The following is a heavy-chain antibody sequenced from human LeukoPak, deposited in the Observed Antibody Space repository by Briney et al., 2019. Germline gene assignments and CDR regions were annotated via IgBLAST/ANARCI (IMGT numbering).Heavy chain of an antibody. CDR1: GEPFSRYY. V-gene: IGHV4-34*01. J-gene: IGHJ4*02. D-gene: IGHD3-16*02. CDR3: ASGPELVWGSYRYPYYFDY. CDR2: IKRHGNT. Sequence: SETLSVTCAVSGEPFSRYYWGWIRQPPGKGVELIGEIKRHGNTDYNPSLKSRVSMSIDTSKNQFSQKLISVTATDTAVYYCASGPELVWGSYRYPYYFDYWGQGTLVTVSS.